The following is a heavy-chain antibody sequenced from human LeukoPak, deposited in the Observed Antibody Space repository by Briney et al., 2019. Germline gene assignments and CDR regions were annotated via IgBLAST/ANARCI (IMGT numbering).Heavy chain of an antibody. CDR1: GGTFSSYA. J-gene: IGHJ3*02. Sequence: SVKVSCKASGGTFSSYAISWVRQAPGQGLERMGRIIPIFGTANYAQKFQGRVTITTDESTSTAYMELSSLRSEDTAVYYCARWAGEDAFDIWGQGTMVTVSS. V-gene: IGHV1-69*05. CDR3: ARWAGEDAFDI. CDR2: IIPIFGTA.